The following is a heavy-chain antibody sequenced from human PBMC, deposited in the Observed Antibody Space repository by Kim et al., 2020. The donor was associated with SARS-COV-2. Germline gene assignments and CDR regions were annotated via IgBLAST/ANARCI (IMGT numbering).Heavy chain of an antibody. V-gene: IGHV3-9*01. D-gene: IGHD6-13*01. J-gene: IGHJ4*02. CDR3: AKLSSSWYEGDY. Sequence: AYADSVKGRFTISRDDDKNSLYLQMNSLRPDDTALYYCAKLSSSWYEGDYWGQGTVVTVSS.